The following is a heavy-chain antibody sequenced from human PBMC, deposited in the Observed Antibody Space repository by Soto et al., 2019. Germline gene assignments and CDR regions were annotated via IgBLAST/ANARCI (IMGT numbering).Heavy chain of an antibody. J-gene: IGHJ4*02. Sequence: GGSLRLSCAASGFTFGSYAMTWVRQAPGQGLEWVSSISRNGAGTFYADSVKGRYLISRDSSKSTIYLQMNSLRVAATAIYYCARDQDGYANFDYWGQGTLVTVSS. D-gene: IGHD3-16*01. CDR3: ARDQDGYANFDY. CDR2: ISRNGAGT. V-gene: IGHV3-23*01. CDR1: GFTFGSYA.